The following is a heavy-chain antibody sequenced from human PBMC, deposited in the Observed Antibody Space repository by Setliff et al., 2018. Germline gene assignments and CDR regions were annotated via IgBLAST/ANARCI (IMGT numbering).Heavy chain of an antibody. CDR3: ARTLGFYYDSSGYPVVHDALDL. Sequence: GGSLRLSCAASGFTFSSYSMTWVRQAPGKGLDWLSFISSSSNTIYYAASVKGRFTISRDNAGDSLFLQMNSLRAEDTAVYYCARTLGFYYDSSGYPVVHDALDLWGQGTMVTVSS. D-gene: IGHD3-22*01. CDR2: ISSSSNTI. V-gene: IGHV3-48*01. J-gene: IGHJ3*01. CDR1: GFTFSSYS.